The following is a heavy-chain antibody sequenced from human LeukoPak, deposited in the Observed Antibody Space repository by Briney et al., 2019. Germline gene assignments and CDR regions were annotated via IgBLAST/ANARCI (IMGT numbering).Heavy chain of an antibody. Sequence: PGGSLRLSCSASGFXFSNYAMHWVRQAPGKGLEYVSVISSTGGSTYYADSVKGRFTVSRDNSKNTLYLQMSSLRAEDTAVYYCVKECLVIINYYFDYWGQGTLVTVSS. CDR2: ISSTGGST. CDR1: GFXFSNYA. D-gene: IGHD3-22*01. V-gene: IGHV3-64D*06. CDR3: VKECLVIINYYFDY. J-gene: IGHJ4*02.